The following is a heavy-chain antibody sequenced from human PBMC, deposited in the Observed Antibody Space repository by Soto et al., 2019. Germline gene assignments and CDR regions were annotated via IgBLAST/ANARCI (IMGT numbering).Heavy chain of an antibody. D-gene: IGHD3-22*01. CDR3: ARECSSSGPDYEY. J-gene: IGHJ4*02. Sequence: EVQLVESGGGLVQPGGSLRLSCAASGFSFSDYYINWVRQAPGKGLEWVGRTRNKASSYTTDYAAFVKGRFTISRDDSKKLIYLQMTSLKTEDTAVYYCARECSSSGPDYEYWGQGTLVTVSS. CDR1: GFSFSDYY. CDR2: TRNKASSYTT. V-gene: IGHV3-72*01.